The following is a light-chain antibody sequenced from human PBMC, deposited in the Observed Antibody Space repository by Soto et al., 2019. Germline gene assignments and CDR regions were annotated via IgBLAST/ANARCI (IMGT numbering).Light chain of an antibody. J-gene: IGKJ1*01. CDR3: QKYNSAPWT. CDR1: QGISNY. V-gene: IGKV1-27*01. CDR2: VAS. Sequence: DIQMTQSPSSLSASVGDRVTNTCRASQGISNYLAWYQQQPGKVPKLLIYVASTLQSGVPSRFSGSGSGTDFTLTISSLQPKDVATYYCQKYNSAPWTFGQGTKVEIK.